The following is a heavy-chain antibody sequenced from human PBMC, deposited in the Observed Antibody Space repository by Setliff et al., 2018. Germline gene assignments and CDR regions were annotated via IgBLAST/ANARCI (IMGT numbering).Heavy chain of an antibody. Sequence: SETLSLTCTVSGGSISRGNDYWSWIRQPAGKGLEWIGRLYTSGSTDYNPSLKSRVTISGDTSKNQFSLKLTSVTAADTAVYYCASEAYYYASGNPRWFDPWGQGTLVTVSS. CDR1: GGSISRGNDY. V-gene: IGHV4-61*02. D-gene: IGHD3-10*01. J-gene: IGHJ5*02. CDR2: LYTSGST. CDR3: ASEAYYYASGNPRWFDP.